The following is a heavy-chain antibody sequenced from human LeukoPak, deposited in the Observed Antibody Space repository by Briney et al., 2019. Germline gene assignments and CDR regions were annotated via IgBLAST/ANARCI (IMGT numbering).Heavy chain of an antibody. CDR3: AREEVGYDY. Sequence: PGGSLRLSCAASGFTFSSYNMNWVRQAPGKGLEWVSYISSSSSTIYYADSVKGRFTISRDNAKNTLYLQMNSLRAEDTAVYYCAREEVGYDYWGQGTLVTVSS. CDR2: ISSSSSTI. CDR1: GFTFSSYN. J-gene: IGHJ4*02. V-gene: IGHV3-48*04. D-gene: IGHD2-15*01.